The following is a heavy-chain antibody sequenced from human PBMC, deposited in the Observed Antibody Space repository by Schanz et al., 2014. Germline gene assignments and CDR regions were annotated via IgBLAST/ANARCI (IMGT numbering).Heavy chain of an antibody. CDR3: ANNWNLDY. V-gene: IGHV3-23*04. CDR1: TFTFSSDW. Sequence: EVQLAESGGGLVQPGGSLRLSCAASTFTFSSDWMSWVRQAPGKGLEWVSAISGSGGSTYYADSVKGRFTISRDNSKNTLYLLMNSLRAEDTAVYYCANNWNLDYWGQGTLVTVSS. CDR2: ISGSGGST. D-gene: IGHD1-20*01. J-gene: IGHJ4*02.